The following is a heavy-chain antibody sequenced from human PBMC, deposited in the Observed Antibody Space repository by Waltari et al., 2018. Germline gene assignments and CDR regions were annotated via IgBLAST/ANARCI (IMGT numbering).Heavy chain of an antibody. CDR3: ARERAFDI. CDR2: IKQDGSEK. CDR1: GFTFSTYW. Sequence: EVQLVESGGGLVQPGGSLRLSCAASGFTFSTYWMSWVRQAPGKGLEWVANIKQDGSEKDYVDSVKGRFTISRDNAKNSVYLQMNSLRAEDTAVYFCARERAFDIWGQVTVVTVSS. J-gene: IGHJ3*02. V-gene: IGHV3-7*01.